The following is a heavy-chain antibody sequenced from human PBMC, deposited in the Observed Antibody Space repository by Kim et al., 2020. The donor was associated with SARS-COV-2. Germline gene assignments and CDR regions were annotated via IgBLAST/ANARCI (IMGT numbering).Heavy chain of an antibody. D-gene: IGHD1-26*01. CDR2: IYSGGST. CDR3: ARYASGSYYRGYFDY. J-gene: IGHJ4*02. Sequence: GGSLRLSCAASGFTVSSNYMSWVRQAPGKGLEWVSVIYSGGSTYYADSVKGRFTISRDNSKNTLYLQMNSLRAEDTAVYYCARYASGSYYRGYFDYWGQGTLVTVSS. V-gene: IGHV3-53*01. CDR1: GFTVSSNY.